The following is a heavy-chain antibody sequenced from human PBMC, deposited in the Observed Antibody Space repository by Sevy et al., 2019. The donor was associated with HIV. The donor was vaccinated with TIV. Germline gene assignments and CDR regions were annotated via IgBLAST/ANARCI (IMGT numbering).Heavy chain of an antibody. Sequence: RGYLRLSCAASGFTFNNHAMGWVRQAPGKGLERISAIGSGGDSTYYADSVKGRFTISRDNSKNTLYLQMNSLRADDMAIYYRAKGSTGWPYYFDFWGQGTVVTVSS. CDR2: IGSGGDST. CDR3: AKGSTGWPYYFDF. J-gene: IGHJ4*02. D-gene: IGHD2-8*02. V-gene: IGHV3-23*01. CDR1: GFTFNNHA.